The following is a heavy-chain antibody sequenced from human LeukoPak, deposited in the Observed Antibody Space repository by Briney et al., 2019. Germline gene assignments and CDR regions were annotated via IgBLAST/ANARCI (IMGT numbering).Heavy chain of an antibody. CDR2: INPNSGGT. D-gene: IGHD2-15*01. Sequence: ASVKVSCKTSGYTFTDYYMHWVRQAPGQGLEWMGRINPNSGGTNYAQKFQGRVTMTRDTSVSTVYMEPSRLRSDDTAVYYCARACSGGSCYSENWFDPWGQGTLVPVSS. V-gene: IGHV1-2*06. J-gene: IGHJ5*02. CDR1: GYTFTDYY. CDR3: ARACSGGSCYSENWFDP.